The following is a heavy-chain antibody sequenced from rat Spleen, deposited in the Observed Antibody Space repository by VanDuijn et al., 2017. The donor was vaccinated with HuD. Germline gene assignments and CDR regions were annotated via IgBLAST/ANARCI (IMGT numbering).Heavy chain of an antibody. V-gene: IGHV2-43*01. D-gene: IGHD1-11*01. Sequence: QVQLKESGPGLVQPSQTLSLTCTVSGFSLTSYHVSWVRQPPGKGLEWMGIIWGDGSTNYNSALKSRLSISRDTSKSQVFLTMNSLQTDDTAVYYCAEGNNWGQGVMVTVSS. J-gene: IGHJ2*01. CDR2: IWGDGST. CDR1: GFSLTSYH. CDR3: AEGNN.